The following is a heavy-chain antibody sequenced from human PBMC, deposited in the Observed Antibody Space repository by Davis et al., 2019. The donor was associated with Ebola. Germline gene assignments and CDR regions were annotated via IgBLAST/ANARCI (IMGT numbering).Heavy chain of an antibody. V-gene: IGHV3-74*01. CDR1: GFIFSNYY. CDR3: ARSSYQPDY. CDR2: INPDGSFT. D-gene: IGHD2-2*01. J-gene: IGHJ4*02. Sequence: GESLKISCAASGFIFSNYYMHWVRQAPGKGLVWVSRINPDGSFTDYADSVKGRFSISRDSTSNTLYLQMNGLRAEDTAVYYCARSSYQPDYWGQGTLVTVSS.